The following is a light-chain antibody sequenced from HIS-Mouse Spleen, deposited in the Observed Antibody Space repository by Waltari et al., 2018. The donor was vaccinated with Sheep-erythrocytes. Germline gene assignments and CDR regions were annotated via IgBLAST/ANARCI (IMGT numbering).Light chain of an antibody. V-gene: IGLV2-14*03. CDR2: DVS. J-gene: IGLJ2*01. Sequence: QSALTQPASVSGSPGQSITISCTGTSSDVGGYNYVSWYQQHPGKAPKLMIYDVSNRHSGVSNRCAGAKSGNTASLTISGLQAEDEADYYCSSYTSSSTLVVFGGGTKLTVL. CDR3: SSYTSSSTLVV. CDR1: SSDVGGYNY.